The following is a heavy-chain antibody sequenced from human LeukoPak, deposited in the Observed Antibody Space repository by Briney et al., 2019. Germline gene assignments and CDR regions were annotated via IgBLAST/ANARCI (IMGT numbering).Heavy chain of an antibody. CDR3: ARHFYGDFGSGVFDI. J-gene: IGHJ3*02. V-gene: IGHV4-59*08. CDR2: IFYSGST. Sequence: SETLSLTCTVSGVSIRSSYWSWVRQPPGMRLEWIGYIFYSGSTTYNPSLSGRVTMSLDTSNNQFSLKLSSVTAADTAVYYCARHFYGDFGSGVFDIWGQGTMVTVSP. D-gene: IGHD4-17*01. CDR1: GVSIRSSY.